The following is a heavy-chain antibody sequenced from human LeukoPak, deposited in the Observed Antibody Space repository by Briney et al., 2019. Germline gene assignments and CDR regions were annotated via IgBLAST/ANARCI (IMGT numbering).Heavy chain of an antibody. V-gene: IGHV1-2*02. D-gene: IGHD3-22*01. CDR2: INPNSGGT. Sequence: ASVKVSCKASGYTFTGNYMHWVRQAPGQGPEWMGWINPNSGGTNYAQKFQGRVTMTRDTSISTAYMELSRLIFDDTAVYYCACLTTADAFDIWGQGTMVTVSS. J-gene: IGHJ3*02. CDR3: ACLTTADAFDI. CDR1: GYTFTGNY.